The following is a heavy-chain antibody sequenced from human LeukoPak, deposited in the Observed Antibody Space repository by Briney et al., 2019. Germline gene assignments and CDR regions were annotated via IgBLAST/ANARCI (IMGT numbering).Heavy chain of an antibody. D-gene: IGHD2-2*02. V-gene: IGHV4-39*07. CDR1: GGSISSRGYD. CDR2: SYFSVCT. J-gene: IGHJ5*02. Sequence: SETLSLTFTVPGGSISSRGYDWGWIRQPPGKGLEWTGRSYFSVCTYYNPSLQNRVTLSVDTSKNQFSLKLSSVTAADTAVYYCARAIYWSGSSCYSHNWFAPWGEGTLVTVSS. CDR3: ARAIYWSGSSCYSHNWFAP.